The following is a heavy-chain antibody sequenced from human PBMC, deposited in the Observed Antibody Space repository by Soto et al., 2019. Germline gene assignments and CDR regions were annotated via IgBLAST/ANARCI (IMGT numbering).Heavy chain of an antibody. CDR3: ARVRGQSIAPRPGTRGMDV. Sequence: QVQLQQWGAGLLKPSETLSLTCAVYGGSFSGYYWSWIRQPPGKGLEWIGEINHSGSTNYNPALTSRVTISVDTSKNQFSLKLSAVTAADTAGYYCARVRGQSIAPRPGTRGMDVWGQGTTVTVSS. V-gene: IGHV4-34*01. CDR2: INHSGST. D-gene: IGHD6-6*01. CDR1: GGSFSGYY. J-gene: IGHJ6*02.